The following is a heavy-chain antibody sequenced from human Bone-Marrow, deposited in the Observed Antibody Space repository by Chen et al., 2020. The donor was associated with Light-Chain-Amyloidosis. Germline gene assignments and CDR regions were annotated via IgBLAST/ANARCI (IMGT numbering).Heavy chain of an antibody. D-gene: IGHD5-12*01. V-gene: IGHV5-51*01. Sequence: EVQLEQSGPGVKKPGESLKISCKGSGYTFPNYWIGWVRQMPGKGLEWMGLIYPADSDARYSPSFEGQVTISAHKSITTAYLQWRGRKASDTAMYYCARRRDGYNFDYWCQGTLVTVSS. CDR2: IYPADSDA. CDR1: GYTFPNYW. CDR3: ARRRDGYNFDY. J-gene: IGHJ4*02.